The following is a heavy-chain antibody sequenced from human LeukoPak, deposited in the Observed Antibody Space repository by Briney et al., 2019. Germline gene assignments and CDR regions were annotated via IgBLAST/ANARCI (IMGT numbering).Heavy chain of an antibody. CDR1: GGSISSYY. V-gene: IGHV4-59*01. CDR3: ARWDSSGYFSEWFAFDI. CDR2: IYYSGST. Sequence: SETLSLTCTVSGGSISSYYWSWIRQPPGKGLEWIGYIYYSGSTNYNPSLKSRVTISVDTSKNQFSLKLSSVTAADTAVYYCARWDSSGYFSEWFAFDIWGQGTMVTVSS. D-gene: IGHD3-22*01. J-gene: IGHJ3*02.